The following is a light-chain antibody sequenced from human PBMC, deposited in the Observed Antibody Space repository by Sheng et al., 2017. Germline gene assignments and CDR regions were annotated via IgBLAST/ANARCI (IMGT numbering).Light chain of an antibody. CDR1: QDIRNY. J-gene: IGKJ3*01. V-gene: IGKV1-33*01. CDR3: QQYDNVRFM. Sequence: DIQMTQSPSSLSASVGDRVTITCQASQDIRNYLNWYQQKPGKAPKLLIHDASYLQTGVPSRFSGSGSGTEFTFTISSLQPEDIATYYCQQYDNVRFMFGPGTKVDVK. CDR2: DAS.